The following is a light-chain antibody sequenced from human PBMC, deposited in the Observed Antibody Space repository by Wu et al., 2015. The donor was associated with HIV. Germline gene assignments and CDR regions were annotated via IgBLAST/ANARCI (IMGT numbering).Light chain of an antibody. J-gene: IGKJ2*03. CDR2: AAS. Sequence: DIQMTQSPSSLSASVGDRVTITCRASQSIRSYLNWYQVKPGKAPKLLIYAASSLQSGVPSRFSGSGSGTDFTLTISSLQPEDFATYYCQQSYSTPYSFGQGTKLEIK. V-gene: IGKV1-39*01. CDR3: QQSYSTPYS. CDR1: QSIRSY.